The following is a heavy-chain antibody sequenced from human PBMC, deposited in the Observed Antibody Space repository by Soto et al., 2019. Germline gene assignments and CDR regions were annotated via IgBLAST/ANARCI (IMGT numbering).Heavy chain of an antibody. V-gene: IGHV1-3*01. CDR1: GYSFTSYA. D-gene: IGHD3-10*01. J-gene: IGHJ5*02. Sequence: ASVKVSCKASGYSFTSYAMHWVRQAPGQRLEWMGWINAGNGNTKYSQKFQGRVTITRDTSASTAYMELSSLRSEDTAVYYCARGLWFGELNEYNWFDPWGQGTLVTVS. CDR3: ARGLWFGELNEYNWFDP. CDR2: INAGNGNT.